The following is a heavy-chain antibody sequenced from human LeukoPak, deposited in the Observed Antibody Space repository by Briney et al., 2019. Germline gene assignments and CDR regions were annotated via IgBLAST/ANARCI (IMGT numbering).Heavy chain of an antibody. Sequence: SETLSLTCSVSGGSISGFHWSWIRQTAGKGLEWIGRVSTSGNTFYNPSLESRVTMSADTSGIHFSLNLTSVTAADTAVYYCARVFGKRYGDNVGYYYGMDVWGQGTTVTVSS. V-gene: IGHV4-4*07. CDR1: GGSISGFH. J-gene: IGHJ6*02. CDR3: ARVFGKRYGDNVGYYYGMDV. CDR2: VSTSGNT. D-gene: IGHD4-17*01.